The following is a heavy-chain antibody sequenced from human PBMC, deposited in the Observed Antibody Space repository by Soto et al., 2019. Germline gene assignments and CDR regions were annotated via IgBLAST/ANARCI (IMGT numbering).Heavy chain of an antibody. J-gene: IGHJ4*02. CDR3: ASRLAYCGGDCY. D-gene: IGHD2-21*02. V-gene: IGHV3-48*02. CDR1: GFTFSSSS. CDR2: ISSSGNTI. Sequence: EVQLVESGGAWVQPGGTLRLSCAASGFTFSSSSMHWVRQAPGKGLQWLSYISSSGNTIYYADSVKGRFTVSRDNAKNSLYLQVTSLRDEDTAVYYCASRLAYCGGDCYWGQGTLVTVST.